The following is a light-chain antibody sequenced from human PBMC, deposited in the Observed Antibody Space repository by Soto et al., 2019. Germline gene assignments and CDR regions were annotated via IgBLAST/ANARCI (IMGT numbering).Light chain of an antibody. J-gene: IGKJ1*01. CDR1: QSVRSSY. CDR3: QQYGSSSWT. Sequence: ENVLTQSPGTLSLSPGERATLSCRASQSVRSSYLAWYQQKPGQAPRLLIYGVSSRATGIPDGFSGSGSGTDFTLTISSLEPEDSAVYYCQQYGSSSWTFGQGTKVEIK. V-gene: IGKV3-20*01. CDR2: GVS.